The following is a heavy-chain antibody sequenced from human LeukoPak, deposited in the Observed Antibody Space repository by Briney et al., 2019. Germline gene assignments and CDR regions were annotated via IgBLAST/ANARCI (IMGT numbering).Heavy chain of an antibody. Sequence: PGGSLRLSCAASGFTFSSYGMSWIRQPPGKGLEWIGEINHSGSTNYNPSLKSRVTISVDTSKNQFSLKLSSVTAADTAVYYCARGRRAGSYRSPWYYMDVWGKGTTVTVSS. D-gene: IGHD3-10*01. V-gene: IGHV4-34*01. CDR3: ARGRRAGSYRSPWYYMDV. J-gene: IGHJ6*03. CDR1: GFTFSSYG. CDR2: INHSGST.